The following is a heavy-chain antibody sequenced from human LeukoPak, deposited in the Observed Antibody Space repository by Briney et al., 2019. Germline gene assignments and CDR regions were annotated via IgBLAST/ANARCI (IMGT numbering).Heavy chain of an antibody. CDR3: AKGLGAPPHYYYYYYMDV. CDR2: ISGSGGST. CDR1: GFTFSSYA. Sequence: GGSLRLSCAASGFTFSSYAMSWVRQAPGKGLEWVSAISGSGGSTYYADSVKGRFTISRDNSKNTLYLQMNSLRAEDTAVYYCAKGLGAPPHYYYYYYMDVWGKGTTVTVSS. D-gene: IGHD3-16*01. V-gene: IGHV3-23*01. J-gene: IGHJ6*03.